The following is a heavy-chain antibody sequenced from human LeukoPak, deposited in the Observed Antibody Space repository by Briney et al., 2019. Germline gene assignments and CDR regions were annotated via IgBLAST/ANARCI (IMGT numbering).Heavy chain of an antibody. D-gene: IGHD4-17*01. CDR2: IYYSGST. CDR3: ARDRTDYGDYVDYFDY. Sequence: PSETLSLTCTVSGGSISSSSYYGGWIRQPPGKGLEWLGYIYYSGSTNYNPSLKSRVTISVDTSKNQFSLKLSSVTAADTAVYYCARDRTDYGDYVDYFDYWGQGTLVTVSS. V-gene: IGHV4-61*01. CDR1: GGSISSSSYY. J-gene: IGHJ4*02.